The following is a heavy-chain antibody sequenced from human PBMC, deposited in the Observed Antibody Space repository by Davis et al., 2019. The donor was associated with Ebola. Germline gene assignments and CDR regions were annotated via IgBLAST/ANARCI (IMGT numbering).Heavy chain of an antibody. J-gene: IGHJ5*02. CDR2: IYTSGST. CDR3: AKGSSSWYWFDP. V-gene: IGHV4-61*09. CDR1: GGSISSGSYY. D-gene: IGHD6-13*01. Sequence: SETLSLTCTVSGGSISSGSYYWSWIRQPAGTGLEWIGHIYTSGSTSYNPSLKSRVTISVDTSKNQFSLKLSSVTAADTAVYYCAKGSSSWYWFDPWGQGTLVTVSS.